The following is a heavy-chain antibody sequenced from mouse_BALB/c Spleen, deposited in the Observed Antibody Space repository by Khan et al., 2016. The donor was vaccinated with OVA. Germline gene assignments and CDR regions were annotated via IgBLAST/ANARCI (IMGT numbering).Heavy chain of an antibody. V-gene: IGHV1-4*01. CDR3: ARTHER. J-gene: IGHJ2*01. CDR2: INPSSGYT. Sequence: QVQLQQSVAELARPGASVKMSCKSSGYTFTSYTMHWVKQTPGQGLEWIGSINPSSGYTKYNQKFKDTATLTADTSSSTAYMQLSSLTSEDSAVYYCARTHERWGQGTTLTVAA. CDR1: GYTFTSYT.